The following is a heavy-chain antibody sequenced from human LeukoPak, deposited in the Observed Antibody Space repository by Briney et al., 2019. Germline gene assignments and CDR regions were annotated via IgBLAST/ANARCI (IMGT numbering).Heavy chain of an antibody. Sequence: SETLSLTCAVYGGSFSGYYWSWIRQPPGKGLEWIGEINHSGSTNYNPSLKSRVTISVDTSKNQFSLKLSSVTAADTAVYYCARGVGLEMATNYFDYWGQGTLVTVSS. J-gene: IGHJ4*02. CDR2: INHSGST. CDR1: GGSFSGYY. CDR3: ARGVGLEMATNYFDY. D-gene: IGHD5-24*01. V-gene: IGHV4-34*01.